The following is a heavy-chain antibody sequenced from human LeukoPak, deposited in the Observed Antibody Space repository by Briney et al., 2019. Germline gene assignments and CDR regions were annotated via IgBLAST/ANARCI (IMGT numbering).Heavy chain of an antibody. V-gene: IGHV3-30*18. CDR2: ISYDGSNK. CDR3: AKEMRQGTITMTKIY. Sequence: GGSLRLSCAASGFTFSIYGMHWVRQAPGRGLEWVAVISYDGSNKYYADSVRGRFTTSRDNSKNTLYLQMNSLRAEDTAVYYCAKEMRQGTITMTKIYWGQGTLVTVSS. CDR1: GFTFSIYG. D-gene: IGHD3-22*01. J-gene: IGHJ4*02.